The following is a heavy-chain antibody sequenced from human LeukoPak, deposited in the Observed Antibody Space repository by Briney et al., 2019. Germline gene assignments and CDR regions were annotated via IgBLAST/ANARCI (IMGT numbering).Heavy chain of an antibody. J-gene: IGHJ4*02. CDR3: AKGTGWRFDY. D-gene: IGHD2-8*02. Sequence: PGGSPRLSCAASGFTFSGYGMHWVRQAPGKGLEWVAFIRYDGSNEYYADSVKGRFTISRDNSKNTLDLQMNSLRGEDTAMYYCAKGTGWRFDYWGQGTLVTVSS. CDR1: GFTFSGYG. CDR2: IRYDGSNE. V-gene: IGHV3-30*02.